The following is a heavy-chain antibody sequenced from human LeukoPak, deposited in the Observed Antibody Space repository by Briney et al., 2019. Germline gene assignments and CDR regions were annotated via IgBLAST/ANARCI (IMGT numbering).Heavy chain of an antibody. CDR1: GFIFSSYA. D-gene: IGHD3-9*01. CDR3: AKDMAPHGYFGFDY. V-gene: IGHV3-23*01. Sequence: GGSLRLSCAASGFIFSSYAMSWVRQAPGEGLEWVSSVKGGGGSTFYADSVKGRFTISGDESKNTLYLQMNSLRAEDTAVYYCAKDMAPHGYFGFDYWGQGTLVTVSS. J-gene: IGHJ4*02. CDR2: VKGGGGST.